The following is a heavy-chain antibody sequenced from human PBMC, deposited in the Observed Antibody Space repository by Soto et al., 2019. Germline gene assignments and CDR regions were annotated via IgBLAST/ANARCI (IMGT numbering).Heavy chain of an antibody. CDR2: ISSSSNTI. CDR1: GFTFSSYN. D-gene: IGHD6-13*01. CDR3: ARRSLGTSLDAFGI. Sequence: EVQLVESGGGLVQPGGSLRLSCAASGFTFSSYNMNWVRQAPGKGLEWVSYISSSSNTIYYADSVKGRFTISRDNAKNSLYLQMNSLRDEDTAVYYWARRSLGTSLDAFGIWGQGTMVTVSS. J-gene: IGHJ3*02. V-gene: IGHV3-48*02.